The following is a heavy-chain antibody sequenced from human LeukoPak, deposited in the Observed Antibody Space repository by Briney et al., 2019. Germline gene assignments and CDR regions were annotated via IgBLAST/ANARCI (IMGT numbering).Heavy chain of an antibody. V-gene: IGHV4-39*01. CDR1: GGSINNVVYY. CDR2: IYQTGTT. J-gene: IGHJ4*02. CDR3: ARRRGSSSGGPFDY. D-gene: IGHD6-25*01. Sequence: SETLSLTCSVSGGSINNVVYYWDGIRQPPGKALEWIGDIYQTGTTYYNPSFESRVTISADTSNNQVSLKMNAVTAADTAVYYCARRRGSSSGGPFDYWGRGTLVIVSS.